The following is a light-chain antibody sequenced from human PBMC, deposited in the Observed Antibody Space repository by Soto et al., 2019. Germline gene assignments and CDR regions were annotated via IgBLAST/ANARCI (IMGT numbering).Light chain of an antibody. CDR3: FSYAGSRV. CDR1: SSDVGEYNY. J-gene: IGLJ7*01. Sequence: QSALTQPRSVSGSTGQSVTISCTGSSSDVGEYNYVSWYQHHPGNAPKLMIYDVSKRPSGVPDRFSGSKSGNTASLTISGLQAEDEANYYCFSYAGSRVFGGGTQLTVL. CDR2: DVS. V-gene: IGLV2-11*01.